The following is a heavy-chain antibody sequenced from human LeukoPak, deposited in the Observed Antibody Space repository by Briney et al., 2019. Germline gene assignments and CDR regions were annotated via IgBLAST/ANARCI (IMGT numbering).Heavy chain of an antibody. CDR3: TSYGSGRKFDY. D-gene: IGHD3-10*01. CDR1: GFSFSDAW. V-gene: IGHV3-15*04. CDR2: IESKTDGGTT. J-gene: IGHJ4*02. Sequence: PGGSLRLSCAASGFSFSDAWMSWVRQIPGKGLEWVGRIESKTDGGTTDYAAPVKGRFTISRDDSTNTLYLQMNSLKSEDTAVYYCTSYGSGRKFDYWGQGILVTVSS.